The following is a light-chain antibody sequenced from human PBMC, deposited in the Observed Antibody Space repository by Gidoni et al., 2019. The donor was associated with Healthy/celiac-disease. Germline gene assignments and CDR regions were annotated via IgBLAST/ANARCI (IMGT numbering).Light chain of an antibody. V-gene: IGKV3-11*01. J-gene: IGKJ1*01. CDR3: QQRSNWPSWT. CDR2: EAS. CDR1: QSVSSY. Sequence: EIVLTQSPATLSLSPGERATLSCRASQSVSSYLAWYQQKPGQAPRLLIYEASNRATGTPARFSGSGSGTDFTLTISSLEPEDFAVYYCQQRSNWPSWTFGQGTKVEIK.